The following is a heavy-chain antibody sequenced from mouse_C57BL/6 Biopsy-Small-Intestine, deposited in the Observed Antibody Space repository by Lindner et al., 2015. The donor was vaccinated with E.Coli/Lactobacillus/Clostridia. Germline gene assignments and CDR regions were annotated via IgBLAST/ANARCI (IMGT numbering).Heavy chain of an antibody. J-gene: IGHJ1*03. CDR3: ARTAQAYPYWYFDV. D-gene: IGHD3-2*02. CDR1: GYAFSSSW. CDR2: MYPGDGDI. V-gene: IGHV1-82*01. Sequence: VQLQESGPELVKPGASVKISCKASGYAFSSSWMNWVRQRPGKGPEWIGRMYPGDGDINYNEKFKGKATLTADKSSSTAYMQLSSLTSEDSAVYFCARTAQAYPYWYFDVWGTGTTVTVSS.